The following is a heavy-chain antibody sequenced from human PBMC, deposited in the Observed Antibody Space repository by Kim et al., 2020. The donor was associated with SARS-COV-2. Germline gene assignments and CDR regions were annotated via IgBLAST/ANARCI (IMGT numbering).Heavy chain of an antibody. Sequence: GGSLRLSCAASGFTFSSYSMNWVRQAPGKGLEWVSSISSSSSYIYYADSVKGRFTISRDNAKNSLYLQMNSLRAEDTAVYYCARMVDSSGWFDAFDIWGQGTMVTVSS. CDR2: ISSSSSYI. CDR1: GFTFSSYS. V-gene: IGHV3-21*01. D-gene: IGHD6-19*01. J-gene: IGHJ3*02. CDR3: ARMVDSSGWFDAFDI.